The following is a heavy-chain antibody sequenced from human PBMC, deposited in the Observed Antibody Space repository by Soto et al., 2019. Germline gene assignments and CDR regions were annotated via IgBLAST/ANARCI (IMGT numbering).Heavy chain of an antibody. CDR3: ARLPKGSTVTS. CDR2: ITSDGGVT. CDR1: GLTFSDYS. V-gene: IGHV3-48*02. J-gene: IGHJ4*02. D-gene: IGHD4-17*01. Sequence: EVQLVESGGGLVHPGGSLRLSCAASGLTFSDYSMNWVRQAPGKGLEWVSYITSDGGVTYYADSVKGRFSVSRDNDKKSLFLQMNSLRDEDTAVYYCARLPKGSTVTSWGQGTLVTVSS.